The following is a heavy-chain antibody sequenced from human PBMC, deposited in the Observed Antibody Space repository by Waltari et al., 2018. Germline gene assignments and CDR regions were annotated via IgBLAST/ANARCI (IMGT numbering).Heavy chain of an antibody. V-gene: IGHV3-30-3*01. D-gene: IGHD6-13*01. CDR1: GFTFSSYA. Sequence: QVQLVESGGGVVQPGRSLRLSCAASGFTFSSYAMHWVRQAPGKGLEWVAVISYYGSNKYYADSVKGRFTISRDNSKNTLYLQMNSLRAEDTAVYYCATSSLVWVFIAAIGDYWGQGTLVTVSS. CDR2: ISYYGSNK. CDR3: ATSSLVWVFIAAIGDY. J-gene: IGHJ4*02.